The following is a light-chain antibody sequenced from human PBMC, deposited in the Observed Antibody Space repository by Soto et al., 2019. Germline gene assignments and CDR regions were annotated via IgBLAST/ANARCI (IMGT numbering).Light chain of an antibody. CDR2: YDS. Sequence: SYELTQPPSVSVAPGETARIACGGNNIGSESVHWYQQKPGQAPVLIIYYDSARPSGIPERFSGSNSGNTATLIISRVEAGDEADYYCQVWDGSSDQQVFGGWTKVTVL. V-gene: IGLV3-21*04. J-gene: IGLJ3*02. CDR3: QVWDGSSDQQV. CDR1: NIGSES.